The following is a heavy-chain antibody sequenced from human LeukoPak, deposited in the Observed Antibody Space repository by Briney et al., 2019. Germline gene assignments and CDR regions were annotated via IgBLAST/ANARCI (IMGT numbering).Heavy chain of an antibody. CDR3: ARYSSGWYPYYFDY. D-gene: IGHD6-19*01. J-gene: IGHJ4*02. V-gene: IGHV3-7*01. CDR2: IKQDGSEK. CDR1: GFTFSSYW. Sequence: GGSLRLSCAASGFTFSSYWMSWVRQAPGKGLEWVANIKQDGSEKYYVDSVKGRYTISRDNAKNSLYLQMNSLRAEDTAVYYCARYSSGWYPYYFDYWGQGTLVTVSS.